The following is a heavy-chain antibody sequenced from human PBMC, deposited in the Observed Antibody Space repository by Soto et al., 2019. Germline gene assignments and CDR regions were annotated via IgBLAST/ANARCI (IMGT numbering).Heavy chain of an antibody. Sequence: EVQLVESGGGLVQPGGSLRLSCVVSGFTFSSYWMQWVRQAPVKGLVWVSRINSDGSSTSYADSVKGRFTISRDNAKNTLYLQMNSLRAEDTAVYYCGRDRAIAYSGFDPWGQGTLVTVSS. V-gene: IGHV3-74*01. J-gene: IGHJ5*02. CDR2: INSDGSST. CDR3: GRDRAIAYSGFDP. CDR1: GFTFSSYW. D-gene: IGHD2-2*02.